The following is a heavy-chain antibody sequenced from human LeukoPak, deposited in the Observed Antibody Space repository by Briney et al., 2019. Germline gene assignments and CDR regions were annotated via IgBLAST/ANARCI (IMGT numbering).Heavy chain of an antibody. CDR1: GGSISSYY. J-gene: IGHJ5*02. CDR2: IYTSGST. V-gene: IGHV4-4*07. D-gene: IGHD3-10*01. Sequence: KSSETLSLTCTVSGGSISSYYWSWIRQPAGKGLEWIGRIYTSGSTNYNPSLKSRVTMSVDTSKDQFSLKLSSVTAADTAVYYCAREYGSGSYAPWAQWFDPWGQGTLVTVSS. CDR3: AREYGSGSYAPWAQWFDP.